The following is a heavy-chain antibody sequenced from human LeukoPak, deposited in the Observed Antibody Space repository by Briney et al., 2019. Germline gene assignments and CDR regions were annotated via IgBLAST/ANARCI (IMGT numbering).Heavy chain of an antibody. J-gene: IGHJ4*02. V-gene: IGHV3-48*02. Sequence: PGGSLRLSCAASGFTFSSYSMYWVRQAPGKGLEWVSYIGSSSTTIYYADSVKGRFTISRDNAKNSLYLQMNSLRDDDTAVYYCARGDSGVRAGFYWGQGTLVTVSS. D-gene: IGHD2-8*01. CDR1: GFTFSSYS. CDR3: ARGDSGVRAGFY. CDR2: IGSSSTTI.